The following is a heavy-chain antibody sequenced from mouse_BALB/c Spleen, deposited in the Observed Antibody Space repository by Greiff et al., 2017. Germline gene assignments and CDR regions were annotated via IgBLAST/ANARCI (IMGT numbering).Heavy chain of an antibody. CDR3: ARDGNYAHYAMDY. V-gene: IGHV5-17*02. CDR1: GFTFSSFG. D-gene: IGHD2-1*01. CDR2: ISSGSSTI. J-gene: IGHJ4*01. Sequence: EVKLVESGGGLVQPGGSRKLSCAASGFTFSSFGMHWVRQAPEKGLEWVAYISSGSSTIYYADTVKGRFTISRDNPKNTLFLQMTSLRSEDTAMYYCARDGNYAHYAMDYWGQGTSVTVSS.